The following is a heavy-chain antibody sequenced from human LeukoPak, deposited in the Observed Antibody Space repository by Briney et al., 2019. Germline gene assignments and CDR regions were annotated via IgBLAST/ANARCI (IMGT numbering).Heavy chain of an antibody. D-gene: IGHD3-9*01. Sequence: GASLRRSCAASGFTFRSYAMSWVRQAPGKGLEWVSYISSSSSYTNYADSVKGRFTISRDNAKNSLYLQMNSLRAEDTAVYYCARDSAGFDGYWGQGTLVTVSS. CDR1: GFTFRSYA. J-gene: IGHJ4*02. CDR2: ISSSSSYT. CDR3: ARDSAGFDGY. V-gene: IGHV3-21*05.